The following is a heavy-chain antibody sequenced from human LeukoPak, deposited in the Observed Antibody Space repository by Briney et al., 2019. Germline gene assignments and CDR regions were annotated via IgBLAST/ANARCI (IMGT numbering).Heavy chain of an antibody. CDR2: VSYSGST. J-gene: IGHJ4*02. V-gene: IGHV4-59*08. CDR1: GVSMRTYF. CDR3: ASQGSDSGWFYF. Sequence: SETLSLTCTVSGVSMRTYFWSWIRQPPGKGLEWIGYVSYSGSTDYNPSLKSRLTISIDTSETQFSLKLTSVTAADTAIYYRASQGSDSGWFYFWGQGTLVTVSS. D-gene: IGHD6-19*01.